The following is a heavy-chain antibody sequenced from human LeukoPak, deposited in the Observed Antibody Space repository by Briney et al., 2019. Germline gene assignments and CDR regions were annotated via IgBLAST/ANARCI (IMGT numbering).Heavy chain of an antibody. CDR3: ATDILTGYFRIFDY. D-gene: IGHD3-9*01. CDR2: ISNSGRTI. V-gene: IGHV3-48*03. CDR1: GFTFSSYE. Sequence: GGSLRLSCAASGFTFSSYEMNWVRQAPGKGLEWVSYISNSGRTIYYADSVKGRFTISRDNAKNSLYLQMNSLRAEDTAVYYCATDILTGYFRIFDYWGQGTLVTVSS. J-gene: IGHJ4*02.